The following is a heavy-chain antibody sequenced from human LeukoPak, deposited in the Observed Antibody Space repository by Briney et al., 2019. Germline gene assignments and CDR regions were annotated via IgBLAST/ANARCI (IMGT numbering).Heavy chain of an antibody. J-gene: IGHJ6*03. D-gene: IGHD6-19*01. Sequence: SETLSLTCTVSGGSISSYYWSWIRQPSGKGLEWIGRIYTSWSTNYNPSLKSRVTMSVDTSKNQFSLKLSSVTAADTAVYYCARDRKEWLAYSYYYYMDVWGKGTTVTVSS. CDR2: IYTSWST. CDR3: ARDRKEWLAYSYYYYMDV. CDR1: GGSISSYY. V-gene: IGHV4-4*07.